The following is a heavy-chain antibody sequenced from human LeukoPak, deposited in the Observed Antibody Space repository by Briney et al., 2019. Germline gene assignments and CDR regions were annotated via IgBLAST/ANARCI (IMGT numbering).Heavy chain of an antibody. V-gene: IGHV1-18*01. CDR1: GYTFTSYG. CDR2: ISAYNGNT. J-gene: IGHJ6*03. Sequence: ASVKVSCKASGYTFTSYGISWVRQAPGQGLEWMGWISAYNGNTNYAQRLQGRVTMTTDTSTSTAYMELRSLRSDDTAVYYCARDQSPLLLWFGELWNYYYYYMDVWGKGTTVTISS. CDR3: ARDQSPLLLWFGELWNYYYYYMDV. D-gene: IGHD3-10*01.